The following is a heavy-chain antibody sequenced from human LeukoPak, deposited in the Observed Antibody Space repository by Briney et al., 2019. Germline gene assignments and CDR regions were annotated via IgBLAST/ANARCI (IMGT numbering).Heavy chain of an antibody. Sequence: PSETLSLTCAVYGGSFSGYYWSWIRQPPGKGLEWIGEINHSGSTNYNPSLKSRVTISVDTSKNQFSLKLSSVTAADTAVYYCARVGLAAAGIGPYDYWGQGTLVTVSS. CDR1: GGSFSGYY. CDR3: ARVGLAAAGIGPYDY. CDR2: INHSGST. V-gene: IGHV4-34*01. D-gene: IGHD6-13*01. J-gene: IGHJ4*02.